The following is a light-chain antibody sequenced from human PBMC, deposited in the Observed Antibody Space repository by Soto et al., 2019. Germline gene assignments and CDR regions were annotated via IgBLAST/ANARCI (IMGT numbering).Light chain of an antibody. Sequence: DIQMTQSPSTLSAFVGDRVTITCRASQTISTWLAWYQQKPGKAPKLLIYDVSSLESRVPSRFSGSGSGTEFTPTISSLQPDDFATYYCQQYYTFWTFGQGTKVDIK. CDR2: DVS. CDR3: QQYYTFWT. V-gene: IGKV1-5*01. CDR1: QTISTW. J-gene: IGKJ1*01.